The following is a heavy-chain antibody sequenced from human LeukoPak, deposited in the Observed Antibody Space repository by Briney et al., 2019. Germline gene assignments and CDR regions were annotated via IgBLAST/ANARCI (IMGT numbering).Heavy chain of an antibody. D-gene: IGHD6-13*01. Sequence: ASVKVSCKASGYIFTSYDINWVRQATGQGLEWMGWMNPNSGNTGYAQKFQGRVTMTRNTSISTAYMELSSLRSEDTAVYYCARGSYSSSWYHGTGYYYYGMDVWGQGTTVTVSS. V-gene: IGHV1-8*01. CDR1: GYIFTSYD. J-gene: IGHJ6*02. CDR3: ARGSYSSSWYHGTGYYYYGMDV. CDR2: MNPNSGNT.